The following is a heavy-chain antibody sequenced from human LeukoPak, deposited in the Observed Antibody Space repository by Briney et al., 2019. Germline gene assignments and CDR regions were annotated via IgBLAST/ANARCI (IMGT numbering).Heavy chain of an antibody. J-gene: IGHJ4*02. CDR2: ITYDGYYK. CDR3: ARDLSPVVRASPMGY. Sequence: LTGGSLRLSCAASGFTFSTYGMHWVRQAPGKGLEWVALITYDGYYKYYSDSVKGRFTISSDTSKNTLSLQMNSLRAEDTAVYYCARDLSPVVRASPMGYWGQGTLVTVSS. V-gene: IGHV3-30*03. CDR1: GFTFSTYG. D-gene: IGHD3-10*01.